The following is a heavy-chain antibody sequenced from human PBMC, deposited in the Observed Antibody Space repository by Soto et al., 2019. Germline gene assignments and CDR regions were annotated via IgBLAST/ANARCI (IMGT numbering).Heavy chain of an antibody. J-gene: IGHJ4*02. CDR3: ARERGYYYDSSGAADY. V-gene: IGHV4-61*01. CDR2: IYYSGST. Sequence: SETLSLTCTVSGGSVSSGSYYWSWIRQPPGKGLEWIGYIYYSGSTNYNPSLKSRVTISVDTSKNQFSLKLSSVTAADTAVYYCARERGYYYDSSGAADYWGQGTLVTVSS. CDR1: GGSVSSGSYY. D-gene: IGHD3-22*01.